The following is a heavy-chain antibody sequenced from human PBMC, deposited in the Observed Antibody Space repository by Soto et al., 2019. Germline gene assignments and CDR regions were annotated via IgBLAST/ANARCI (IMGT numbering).Heavy chain of an antibody. CDR3: AKGRGDIVLMVYAIPPDV. D-gene: IGHD2-8*01. CDR2: ISGSGGST. CDR1: GFTFSSYA. J-gene: IGHJ6*04. V-gene: IGHV3-23*01. Sequence: GGSLRLSCAASGFTFSSYAMSWVRQAPGKGLEWVSAISGSGGSTYYADSVKGRFTISRDNSKNTLYLQMNSLRAEDTAVYYCAKGRGDIVLMVYAIPPDVWGKGTTVTVSS.